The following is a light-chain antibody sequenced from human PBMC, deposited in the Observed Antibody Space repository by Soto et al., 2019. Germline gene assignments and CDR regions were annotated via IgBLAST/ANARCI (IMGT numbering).Light chain of an antibody. CDR2: EVS. CDR1: SSDVGTYNR. V-gene: IGLV2-18*02. Sequence: QSALTQPPSVSGSPGQSVTISCTGTSSDVGTYNRVSWYQQPPGTAPKLMIYEVSNRPSGVPDRFSGSKSGNTASLTISGLQAEDEADYYCSSYTSSSTGWVLGGGTKLTVL. CDR3: SSYTSSSTGWV. J-gene: IGLJ3*02.